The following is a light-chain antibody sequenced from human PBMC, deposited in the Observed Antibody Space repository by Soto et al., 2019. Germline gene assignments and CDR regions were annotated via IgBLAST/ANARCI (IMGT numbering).Light chain of an antibody. V-gene: IGKV1-39*01. J-gene: IGKJ1*01. CDR1: QSISNY. CDR3: QQSYTTLWT. CDR2: AAS. Sequence: DIQMTQSPSSLSASVGDRVTITCRASQSISNYLIWYQQKPGKAPKLLIYAASTLQSGVPSRFSGSGSGTDFTLTISSLQPEDFATYYCQQSYTTLWTFGQGTKVEIK.